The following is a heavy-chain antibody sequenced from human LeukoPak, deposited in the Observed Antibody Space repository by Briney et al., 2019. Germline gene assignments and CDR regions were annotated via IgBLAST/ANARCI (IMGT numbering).Heavy chain of an antibody. V-gene: IGHV4-59*01. J-gene: IGHJ3*02. Sequence: PPETLSLTCADSGGSLSRSYWSWVRQTPGKGLEWVGYIYYGGSTNYHPSLMSRGTISVDTSKNQFSLKLSSVTAADTAVYYCARERHYDFWRHHQGAFDIWGQGTMVTVSS. D-gene: IGHD3-3*01. CDR3: ARERHYDFWRHHQGAFDI. CDR1: GGSLSRSY. CDR2: IYYGGST.